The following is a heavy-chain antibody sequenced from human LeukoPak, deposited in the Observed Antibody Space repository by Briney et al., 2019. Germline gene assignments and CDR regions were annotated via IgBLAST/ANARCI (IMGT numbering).Heavy chain of an antibody. CDR2: ISGSSNDK. CDR1: GFTFSRYS. CDR3: VRAEGSSGSSEYFQH. V-gene: IGHV3-21*01. J-gene: IGHJ1*01. Sequence: GGSLRLSCLASGFTFSRYSMKWVRQAPGKGLEWVSSISGSSNDKHYIDSVKGRFTISRDNAKNSLFLQMNSLRADDTAVYYCVRAEGSSGSSEYFQHWGQGTLVTVSS. D-gene: IGHD5-12*01.